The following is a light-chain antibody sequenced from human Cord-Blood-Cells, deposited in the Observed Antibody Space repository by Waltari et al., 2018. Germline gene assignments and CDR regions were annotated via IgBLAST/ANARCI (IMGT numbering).Light chain of an antibody. CDR1: SSDVGGYNH. J-gene: IGLJ2*01. Sequence: QSALTPPAPVSGSPGQSLTISCTGTSSDVGGYNHVSWYQQHPGKAPKLMIYDVSNRPSGVSNRFSGSKSCNTASLTISGLQAEDEADYYCSSYTSSSVVFGGGTKLTVL. CDR2: DVS. V-gene: IGLV2-14*01. CDR3: SSYTSSSVV.